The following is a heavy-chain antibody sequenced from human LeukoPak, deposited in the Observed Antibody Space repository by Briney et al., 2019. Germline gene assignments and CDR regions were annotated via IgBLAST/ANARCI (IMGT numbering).Heavy chain of an antibody. J-gene: IGHJ5*02. V-gene: IGHV1-18*01. CDR3: ATNYGSGSAPLDP. CDR2: ISAYSGNT. Sequence: ASVKVSCKASGYTFTSYDINWVRQATGQGLEWMGWISAYSGNTNYAEKFHDRISMTADTSTGIAYMELRSLKFDDTAVCYCATNYGSGSAPLDPWGQGTLVTVSA. D-gene: IGHD3-10*01. CDR1: GYTFTSYD.